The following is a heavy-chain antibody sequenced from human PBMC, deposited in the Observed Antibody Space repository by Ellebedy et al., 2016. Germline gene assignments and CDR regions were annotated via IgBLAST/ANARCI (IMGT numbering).Heavy chain of an antibody. V-gene: IGHV1-69*13. Sequence: SVKVSCXASGYTFTSYGISWVRQAPGQGLEWMGGIIPIFGTANYAQKFQGRVTITADESTSTAYMELSSLRSEDTAVYYCAREMGDIVVVPAASCDFDIWGQGTMVTVSS. CDR1: GYTFTSYG. D-gene: IGHD2-2*01. J-gene: IGHJ3*02. CDR2: IIPIFGTA. CDR3: AREMGDIVVVPAASCDFDI.